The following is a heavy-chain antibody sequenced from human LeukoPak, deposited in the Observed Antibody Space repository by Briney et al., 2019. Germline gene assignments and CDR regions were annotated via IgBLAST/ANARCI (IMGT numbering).Heavy chain of an antibody. Sequence: ASVKVSCKASGYTFTSYGISWVRQAPGQGLEWMGWISAYNGNTNYAQELQGRVTMTTDTSTSTAYMELGSLRSDDTAVYYCARVRIVYYGSEDNWFDPWGQGTLVTVSS. V-gene: IGHV1-18*01. CDR2: ISAYNGNT. D-gene: IGHD3-10*01. J-gene: IGHJ5*02. CDR1: GYTFTSYG. CDR3: ARVRIVYYGSEDNWFDP.